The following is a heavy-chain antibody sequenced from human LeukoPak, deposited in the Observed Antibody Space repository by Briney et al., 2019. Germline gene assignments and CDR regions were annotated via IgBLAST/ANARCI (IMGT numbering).Heavy chain of an antibody. D-gene: IGHD5-24*01. Sequence: SETLSLTCTVSGGSISSYYWSWIRQPPGKGLEWIGYIYYSGSTNYNPPLKSRVTISVDTSKNQFSLKLSSVTAADTAVYYCARGWLQPYYYYMDVWGKGTTVTVSS. J-gene: IGHJ6*03. CDR2: IYYSGST. V-gene: IGHV4-59*12. CDR1: GGSISSYY. CDR3: ARGWLQPYYYYMDV.